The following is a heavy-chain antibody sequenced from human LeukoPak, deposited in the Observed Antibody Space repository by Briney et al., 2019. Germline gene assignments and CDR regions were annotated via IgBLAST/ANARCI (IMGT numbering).Heavy chain of an antibody. CDR1: GFIFSDYG. J-gene: IGHJ4*02. CDR3: VRGDNSGGIYFDY. D-gene: IGHD1-20*01. Sequence: PGGSLRLSCAASGFIFSDYGMHWVRQAPGKGLEWVAFISYDGGNGFDANSVKGRFTVSRDNSKNTLFLQTNSLRAEDTAMYYCVRGDNSGGIYFDYWGQGTLVTVSS. V-gene: IGHV3-30*03. CDR2: ISYDGGNG.